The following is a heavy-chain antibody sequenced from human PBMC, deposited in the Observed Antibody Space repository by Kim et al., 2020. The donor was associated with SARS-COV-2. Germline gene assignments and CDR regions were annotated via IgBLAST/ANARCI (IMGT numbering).Heavy chain of an antibody. D-gene: IGHD6-6*01. Sequence: GGSLRLSCAASGFTFSSYAMHWVRQAPGKGLEWVAVISYDGSNKYYADSVKGRFTISRDNSKNTLYLQMNSLRAEDTAVYYCARVKDPAARLPGYYYMDVWGKGTTVTVSS. V-gene: IGHV3-30-3*01. CDR2: ISYDGSNK. J-gene: IGHJ6*03. CDR1: GFTFSSYA. CDR3: ARVKDPAARLPGYYYMDV.